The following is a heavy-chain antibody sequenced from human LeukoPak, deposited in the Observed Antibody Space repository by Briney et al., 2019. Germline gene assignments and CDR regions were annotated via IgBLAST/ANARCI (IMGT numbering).Heavy chain of an antibody. V-gene: IGHV1-46*01. Sequence: ASVTVSCTASGYTFTSYYMHWVRQAPGQGLEWMGIINPSGGSTSYAQKFQGRVTMTRDTSTSTVYMELSSLRSEDTAVYYCARDQSIAAAGTPYYYYGMDVWGQGTTVTVSS. CDR1: GYTFTSYY. J-gene: IGHJ6*02. CDR2: INPSGGST. D-gene: IGHD6-13*01. CDR3: ARDQSIAAAGTPYYYYGMDV.